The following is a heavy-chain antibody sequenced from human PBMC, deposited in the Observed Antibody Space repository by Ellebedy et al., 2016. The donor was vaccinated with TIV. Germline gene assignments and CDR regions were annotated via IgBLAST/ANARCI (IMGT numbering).Heavy chain of an antibody. J-gene: IGHJ5*02. Sequence: GESLKISCAASGFTFSSDWMSWVRQAPGKGLERVANIKEDGSEKYYLDSVKGRFTISRDNAKNSLYLHMNSLSAEDTAVDYCARVQWGSGAVNWFDPWGQGTLVTVSS. CDR3: ARVQWGSGAVNWFDP. CDR1: GFTFSSDW. D-gene: IGHD3-10*01. CDR2: IKEDGSEK. V-gene: IGHV3-7*01.